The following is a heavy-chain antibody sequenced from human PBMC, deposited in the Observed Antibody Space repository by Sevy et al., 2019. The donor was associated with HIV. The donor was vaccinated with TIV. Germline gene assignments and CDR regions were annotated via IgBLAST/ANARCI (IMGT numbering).Heavy chain of an antibody. J-gene: IGHJ3*02. CDR3: AGGRYDSSGSFDAFDI. Sequence: GGSLRLSCAASGFRFNNFGMNWVRQAPGKGLEWVSTIFRSGGVTYYADSVKGRCTISRDNFKNTLNLQMHSLRAEDTAVYYCAGGRYDSSGSFDAFDIWGQGTMVTVSS. D-gene: IGHD3-22*01. CDR1: GFRFNNFG. V-gene: IGHV3-23*01. CDR2: IFRSGGVT.